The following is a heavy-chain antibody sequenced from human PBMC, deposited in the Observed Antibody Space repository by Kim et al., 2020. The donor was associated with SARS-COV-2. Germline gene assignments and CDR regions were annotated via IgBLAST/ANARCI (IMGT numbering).Heavy chain of an antibody. CDR3: AGSLHDYGDYVFDY. J-gene: IGHJ4*02. V-gene: IGHV7-4-1*02. CDR2: INTNTGNP. D-gene: IGHD4-17*01. CDR1: GYTFTSYA. Sequence: ASVKVSCKASGYTFTSYAMNWVRQAPGQGLEWRGWINTNTGNPTYAQGFTGRFVFSLDTSVSTAYLQISSLKAEDTAVYYCAGSLHDYGDYVFDYWGQGTLVTVSS.